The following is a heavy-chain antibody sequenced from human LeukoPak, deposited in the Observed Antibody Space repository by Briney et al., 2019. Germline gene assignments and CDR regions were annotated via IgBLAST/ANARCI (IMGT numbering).Heavy chain of an antibody. CDR1: GGSFSGYY. J-gene: IGHJ5*02. Sequence: PSETLSLTCAVYGGSFSGYYWSWIRQPPGKGLEWIGEINHSGSTNYNPSLKSRVTISVDTSKNQFSLKLSSVTAADTAVYYCARVASYNWNPNWFDPWGQGTLVTVSS. CDR3: ARVASYNWNPNWFDP. V-gene: IGHV4-34*01. CDR2: INHSGST. D-gene: IGHD1-20*01.